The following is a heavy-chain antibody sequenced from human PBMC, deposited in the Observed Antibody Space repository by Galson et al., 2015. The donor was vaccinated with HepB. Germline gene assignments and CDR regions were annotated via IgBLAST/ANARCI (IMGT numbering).Heavy chain of an antibody. CDR2: IWYDGDNQ. V-gene: IGHV3-33*06. CDR1: GFSFGSYG. J-gene: IGHJ4*02. D-gene: IGHD2-2*01. CDR3: AKDQGMLSVLGYFTTTNCGASDQ. Sequence: SLRLSCAASGFSFGSYGMHWVRQAPGKGLEWVADIWYDGDNQKYADSVKGRFTISRDNSKRTVYLQMNSLRAEDTAVYYCAKDQGMLSVLGYFTTTNCGASDQWGQGTLVTVSS.